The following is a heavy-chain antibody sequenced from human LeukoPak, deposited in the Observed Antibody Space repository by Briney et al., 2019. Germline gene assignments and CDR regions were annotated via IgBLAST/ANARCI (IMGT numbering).Heavy chain of an antibody. Sequence: SETLSLTCSVSGGSVSNTNYYWGWIRQPPGKGLEWLGSVDYSGYTYQSPSHNSRVTISVDTSKNQFSLKMTSVTAADTVVYYCARSIFSGSYAFDFWGHGTLVTVSS. CDR1: GGSVSNTNYY. CDR2: VDYSGYT. J-gene: IGHJ4*01. D-gene: IGHD3-3*01. V-gene: IGHV4-39*07. CDR3: ARSIFSGSYAFDF.